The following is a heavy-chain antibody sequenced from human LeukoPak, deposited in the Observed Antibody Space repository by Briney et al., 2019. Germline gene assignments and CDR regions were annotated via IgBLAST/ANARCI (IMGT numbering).Heavy chain of an antibody. D-gene: IGHD3-3*01. V-gene: IGHV3-7*01. CDR1: GFTFSSYW. CDR3: ASTSSFWSAYTYYFDY. Sequence: GGSLRLSCAASGFTFSSYWMSWVRQAPGKGLEWVANIKQDGSEKYYVDSVKGRFTISRDNAKNSLSLQMNSLRAEHTAVHYCASTSSFWSAYTYYFDYWGQGTLVTVSS. CDR2: IKQDGSEK. J-gene: IGHJ4*02.